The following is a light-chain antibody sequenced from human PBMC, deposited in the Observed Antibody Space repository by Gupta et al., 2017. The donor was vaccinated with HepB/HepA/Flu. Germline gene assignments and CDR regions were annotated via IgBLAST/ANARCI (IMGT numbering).Light chain of an antibody. J-gene: IGKJ1*01. Sequence: DIQMTQSPSTVSAFVGDTVTITCRASQSISSSFAWYQQKPGKAPNLLIYKASYLESGVPSRFSGSGSGTEFTLTISSLQPDDIATYYCQEYDGHSWTFGQGTNVEI. CDR2: KAS. V-gene: IGKV1-5*03. CDR1: QSISSS. CDR3: QEYDGHSWT.